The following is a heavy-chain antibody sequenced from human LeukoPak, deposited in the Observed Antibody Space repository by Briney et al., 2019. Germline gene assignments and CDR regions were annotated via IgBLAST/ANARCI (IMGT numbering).Heavy chain of an antibody. D-gene: IGHD6-25*01. CDR2: IFSSATI. Sequence: PSETLSLTCTVSGASISSYYWSWVRQPPGRGLEWIGYIFSSATINYTPSLSTPLTISLDTSNNHFSLHLNSVTPPDTAVYYCAGDKSGYAGFCYCGQGTLVTVSS. CDR3: AGDKSGYAGFCY. J-gene: IGHJ4*02. CDR1: GASISSYY. V-gene: IGHV4-59*01.